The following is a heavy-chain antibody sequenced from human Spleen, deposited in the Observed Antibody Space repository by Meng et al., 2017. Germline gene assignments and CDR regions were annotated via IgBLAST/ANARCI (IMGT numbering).Heavy chain of an antibody. CDR3: ARDFLDYYGMDV. J-gene: IGHJ6*02. Sequence: GESLKIDCAASGFTFSSYAMHWVRQAPGKGLEWVAVISYDGSNKYYADSVKGRFTISRDNSKNTLYLQMNSLRAEDTAVYYCARDFLDYYGMDVWGQGTTVTVSS. CDR1: GFTFSSYA. CDR2: ISYDGSNK. V-gene: IGHV3-30*04. D-gene: IGHD2/OR15-2a*01.